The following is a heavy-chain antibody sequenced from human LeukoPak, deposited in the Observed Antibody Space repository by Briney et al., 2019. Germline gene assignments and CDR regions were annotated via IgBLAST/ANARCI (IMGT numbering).Heavy chain of an antibody. Sequence: PGGSLRLSCAASGFTFSNAWMSWVRQAPGKGLEWVGRIRSETDGGTTDYAAPVKGRFTISRDDSQNTLYLQMNSLKTEDTAVYYCSTYNFNNGWYWGQGTLVTVSS. D-gene: IGHD1/OR15-1a*01. CDR2: IRSETDGGTT. CDR1: GFTFSNAW. J-gene: IGHJ4*02. CDR3: STYNFNNGWY. V-gene: IGHV3-15*01.